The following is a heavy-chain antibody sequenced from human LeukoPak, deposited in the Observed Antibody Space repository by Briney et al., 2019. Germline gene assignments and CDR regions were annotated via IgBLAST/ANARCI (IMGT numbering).Heavy chain of an antibody. CDR2: ISSSSSYI. V-gene: IGHV3-21*01. Sequence: PGGSLRLSCAASGFTFSGYSMNWVRQAPGKGLEWVSSISSSSSYIYYADSVKGRFTISRDNAKNSLYLQMNSLRAEDTAVYYCARGRGFWSGYYLDYWGQGTLVTVSS. CDR1: GFTFSGYS. CDR3: ARGRGFWSGYYLDY. J-gene: IGHJ4*02. D-gene: IGHD3-3*01.